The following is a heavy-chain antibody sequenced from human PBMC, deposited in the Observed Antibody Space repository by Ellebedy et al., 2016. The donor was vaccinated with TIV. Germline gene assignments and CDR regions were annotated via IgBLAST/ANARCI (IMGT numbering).Heavy chain of an antibody. V-gene: IGHV1-46*01. CDR2: IRGDGGIT. D-gene: IGHD3-16*02. J-gene: IGHJ4*02. CDR3: AREAEKAYRFDS. CDR1: GYTFTTYN. Sequence: ASVKVSCXASGYTFTTYNMHWVRQGPGQGLEWIGIIRGDGGITPYAQKFQDRVTMTSDKSSNTVYMELSGLTTEDSAVYFCAREAEKAYRFDSWGQGTLVTVSS.